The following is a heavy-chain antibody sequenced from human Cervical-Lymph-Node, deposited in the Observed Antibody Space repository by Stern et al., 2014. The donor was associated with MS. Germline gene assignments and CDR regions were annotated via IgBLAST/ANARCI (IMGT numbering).Heavy chain of an antibody. CDR3: ARDDGYCSGGTCPNWFDP. D-gene: IGHD2-15*01. Sequence: VQLLESGPGLVKPSETLSLTCTVSGGSITSGDYYWSWIRQHPGKGLEWIGYIYYSGSTYYNPSLKSRVTISLDTSKNQFSLKLSSVTPADTAVYYCARDDGYCSGGTCPNWFDPWGQGTLVTVSS. V-gene: IGHV4-31*03. CDR2: IYYSGST. J-gene: IGHJ5*02. CDR1: GGSITSGDYY.